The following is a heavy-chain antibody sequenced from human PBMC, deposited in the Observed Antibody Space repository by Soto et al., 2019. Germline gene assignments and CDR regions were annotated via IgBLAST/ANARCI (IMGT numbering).Heavy chain of an antibody. D-gene: IGHD2-2*01. CDR2: LSDYGGHT. V-gene: IGHV3-23*01. CDR1: GFTFSSYA. Sequence: GGSLRLSCAGSGFTFSSYAMTWVRPAPGKGLVWVSTLSDYGGHTQYADSVKGRFTISRDNSKNTVDLQMNSLRAEDTAVYYCAKDSQSVLVSAARVYGMDVWGQGTTVTVSS. J-gene: IGHJ6*02. CDR3: AKDSQSVLVSAARVYGMDV.